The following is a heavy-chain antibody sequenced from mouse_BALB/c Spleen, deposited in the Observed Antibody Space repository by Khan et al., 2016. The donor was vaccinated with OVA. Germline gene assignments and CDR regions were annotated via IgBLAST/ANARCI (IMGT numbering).Heavy chain of an antibody. V-gene: IGHV1-69*02. CDR2: IYPSDSYT. J-gene: IGHJ3*01. Sequence: QVQLQQSGTELVRPGASVKLSCKASGYTFTNYWINWVRQRPGQGLEWIGNIYPSDSYTNYNQKFKDKATLTVAKSSSTAHMQLSSPTSEDSAVYYCTGEGVDGSSCAYWGQGTLVTVSA. CDR3: TGEGVDGSSCAY. CDR1: GYTFTNYW. D-gene: IGHD2-3*01.